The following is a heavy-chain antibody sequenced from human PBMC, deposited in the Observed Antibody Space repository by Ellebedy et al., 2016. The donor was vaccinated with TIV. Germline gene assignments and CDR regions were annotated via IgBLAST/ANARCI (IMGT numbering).Heavy chain of an antibody. D-gene: IGHD3-3*01. Sequence: SVKVSXKASGGTFSSYAISWVRQAPGQGLEWMGGIIPIFGTANYAQKFQGRVTITADESTSTAYMELSSLRSEDTAVYYCARGPPTYYDFWSGYSPHYYWGQGTLVTVSS. CDR1: GGTFSSYA. V-gene: IGHV1-69*13. CDR3: ARGPPTYYDFWSGYSPHYY. CDR2: IIPIFGTA. J-gene: IGHJ4*02.